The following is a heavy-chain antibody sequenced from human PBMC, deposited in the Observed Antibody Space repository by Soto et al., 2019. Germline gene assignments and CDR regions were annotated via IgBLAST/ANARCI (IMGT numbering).Heavy chain of an antibody. CDR2: INAGRGKT. D-gene: IGHD4-17*01. CDR1: GFSFTSYS. V-gene: IGHV1-3*01. Sequence: QGQLVQSGAEVKKPGASVKVSCGTSGFSFTSYSFHWVRQAPAQGLQWMGWINAGRGKTKYSQQFQGRVTFTWDTSANTVYMELSRLTSEDTAFFYCARWIDNGYFDYWGQGTLVTVSA. CDR3: ARWIDNGYFDY. J-gene: IGHJ4*02.